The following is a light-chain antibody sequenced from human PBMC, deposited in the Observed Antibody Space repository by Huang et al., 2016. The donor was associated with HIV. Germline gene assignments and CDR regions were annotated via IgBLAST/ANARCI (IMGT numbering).Light chain of an antibody. J-gene: IGKJ4*01. Sequence: EIVMTQSPDTLSVSPGERATLSCRASQSVRDKVAWSQQKPGQAPRLLLHATSTRAAGVPARFSGSGAGTEFTLTISSLQSEDCGVYYCQQYESWPPLTFGGGTKVEIK. CDR3: QQYESWPPLT. V-gene: IGKV3-15*01. CDR1: QSVRDK. CDR2: ATS.